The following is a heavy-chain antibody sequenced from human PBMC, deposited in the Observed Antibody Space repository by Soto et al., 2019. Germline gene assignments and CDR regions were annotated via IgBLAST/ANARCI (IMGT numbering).Heavy chain of an antibody. V-gene: IGHV1-69*06. CDR1: GGIFVNYG. CDR2: ILPMFDKP. CDR3: ASDNEVSPTLYGMDV. Sequence: QMQLVQSGAEVTKPGSSVKVSCEAFGGIFVNYGFSWIRQAPGQGLEWMGGILPMFDKPNYAEKFRGRVTITADKSTTTVYMEVPNARSDDTAVYYCASDNEVSPTLYGMDVWGQGTTVIVSS. J-gene: IGHJ6*02.